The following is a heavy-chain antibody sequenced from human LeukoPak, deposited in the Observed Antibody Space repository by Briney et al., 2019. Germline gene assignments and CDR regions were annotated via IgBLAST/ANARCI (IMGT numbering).Heavy chain of an antibody. CDR2: IIPIFGTA. J-gene: IGHJ4*02. V-gene: IGHV1-69*13. D-gene: IGHD1-1*01. CDR3: ARDLRRKRAV. CDR1: GYTFTSYY. Sequence: ASVKVSCKASGYTFTSYYMHWVRQAPGQGLEWMGGIIPIFGTANYAQKFQGRVTITADESTSTAYMELSSLRSEDTAVYYCARDLRRKRAVWGQGTLVTVSS.